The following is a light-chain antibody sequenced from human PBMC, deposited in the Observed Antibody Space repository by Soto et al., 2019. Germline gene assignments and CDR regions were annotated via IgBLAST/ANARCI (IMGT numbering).Light chain of an antibody. Sequence: QSALTQSASVSGSPGQSITISCTGTSSDIGAYNYVSWYQQHPGKAPKLMIYEVSNRPSGVSNRFSGSKSGNTASLTISGIQDEDEADYYCSSYTGSSTPYVFGTGTKLTVL. J-gene: IGLJ1*01. CDR3: SSYTGSSTPYV. CDR1: SSDIGAYNY. CDR2: EVS. V-gene: IGLV2-14*01.